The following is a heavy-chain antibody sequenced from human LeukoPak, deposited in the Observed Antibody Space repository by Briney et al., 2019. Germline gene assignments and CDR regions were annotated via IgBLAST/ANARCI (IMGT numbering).Heavy chain of an antibody. CDR1: GFSFSTYT. J-gene: IGHJ4*02. CDR3: GKDMRDYHVFTGYFPFEY. Sequence: GGSLRLSCAASGFSFSTYTMNWVRQSPGQGLEWVSGISWNSGNIVYEDSVKGRFTISRDNAKNSLYLQMISLRAEDTAFYDCGKDMRDYHVFTGYFPFEYWGQGNLVAVSS. V-gene: IGHV3-9*01. CDR2: ISWNSGNI. D-gene: IGHD3-9*01.